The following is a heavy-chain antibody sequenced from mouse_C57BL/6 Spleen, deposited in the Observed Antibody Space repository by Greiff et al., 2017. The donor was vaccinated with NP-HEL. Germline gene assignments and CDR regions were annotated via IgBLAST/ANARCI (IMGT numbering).Heavy chain of an antibody. CDR1: GYSITSGYY. J-gene: IGHJ3*01. CDR2: ISYDGSN. Sequence: EVKLMESGPGLVKPSQSLSLTCSVTGYSITSGYYWNWIRQFPGNKLEWMGYISYDGSNNYNPSLKNRISITRDTSKNQFFLKLNSVTTEDTATYYCAPYYDYDEAWFAYWGQGTLVTVSA. CDR3: APYYDYDEAWFAY. D-gene: IGHD2-4*01. V-gene: IGHV3-6*01.